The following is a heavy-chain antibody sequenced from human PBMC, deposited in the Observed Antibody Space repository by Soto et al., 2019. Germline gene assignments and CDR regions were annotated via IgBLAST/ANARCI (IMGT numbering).Heavy chain of an antibody. CDR1: ADTFTSYY. D-gene: IGHD3-3*01. Sequence: GASVKVSCKAPADTFTSYYIHWVRQAPGHGLEWMGIINPNGGSTRFAQTFQGRITMTTDTSTSTVYMELRSLRSEDTAVYYCASLGEPLITNFGVKNWFDTWGQGTLVTVSS. J-gene: IGHJ5*02. CDR3: ASLGEPLITNFGVKNWFDT. CDR2: INPNGGST. V-gene: IGHV1-46*01.